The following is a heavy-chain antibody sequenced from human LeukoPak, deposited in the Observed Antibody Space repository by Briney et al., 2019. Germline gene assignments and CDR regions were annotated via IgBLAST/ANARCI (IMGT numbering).Heavy chain of an antibody. Sequence: PGGSLRLSCATSGFTFSLYWMNWVRQAPGKGLERVANINEDGSKKYYVESVKGRFTISRDNAKNSVFLQMNTLRADDTAIYYCARATRDDFGDVHDAFDVWGQGTMVAVSS. CDR3: ARATRDDFGDVHDAFDV. CDR2: INEDGSKK. V-gene: IGHV3-7*01. J-gene: IGHJ3*01. D-gene: IGHD4-17*01. CDR1: GFTFSLYW.